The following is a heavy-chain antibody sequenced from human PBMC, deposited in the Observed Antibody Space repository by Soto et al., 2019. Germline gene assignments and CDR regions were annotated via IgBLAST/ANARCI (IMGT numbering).Heavy chain of an antibody. CDR2: ISGSGGST. CDR3: AKGTVGAGTSVVDY. J-gene: IGHJ4*02. Sequence: GVLRLSCAASGFTFSSYAMSWVRQAPGKGLEWVSAISGSGGSTYYADSVKGRFTISRDNSKNTLYLQMNSLRAEDTAVYYCAKGTVGAGTSVVDYWGQGTLVTVSS. D-gene: IGHD1-26*01. V-gene: IGHV3-23*01. CDR1: GFTFSSYA.